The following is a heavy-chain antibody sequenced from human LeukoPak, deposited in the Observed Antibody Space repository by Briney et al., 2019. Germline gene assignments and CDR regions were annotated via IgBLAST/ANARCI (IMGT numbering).Heavy chain of an antibody. CDR2: IYYSGST. CDR1: GGSISSYY. CDR3: ARGDYYDSSGYYTFDI. J-gene: IGHJ3*02. Sequence: SETLSLTCTVSGGSISSYYWSWIRQPPGKGLEWIGYIYYSGSTNYNPSLKSRVTISVDTSKNQFSLKLSPVTAADTAVFYCARGDYYDSSGYYTFDIWGQGTMVTVSS. V-gene: IGHV4-59*01. D-gene: IGHD3-22*01.